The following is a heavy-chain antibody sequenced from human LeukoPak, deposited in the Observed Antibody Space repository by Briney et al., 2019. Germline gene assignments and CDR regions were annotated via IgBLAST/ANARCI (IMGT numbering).Heavy chain of an antibody. CDR2: ISSNGGGT. V-gene: IGHV3-64*01. J-gene: IGHJ6*03. D-gene: IGHD5-24*01. Sequence: GGSLRLSCAASGFTFSSYAMHWVRQAPGKGLEYVSAISSNGGGTYYAKSVKGRFTISRDNSKNTLYLQMGSLRAEDMAVYYCARDGHGETYYYIDVWGKGTTVTVSS. CDR3: ARDGHGETYYYIDV. CDR1: GFTFSSYA.